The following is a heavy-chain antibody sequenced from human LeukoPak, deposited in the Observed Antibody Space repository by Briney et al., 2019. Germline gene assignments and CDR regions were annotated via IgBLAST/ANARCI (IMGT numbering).Heavy chain of an antibody. D-gene: IGHD3-3*01. CDR1: GFTFSSYA. V-gene: IGHV3-23*01. Sequence: GGSLRLSCAASGFTFSSYAMSWVRQAPGKGLEWVSAISGGSADYADSVKGRFTISRDNAKNSLYLQMNSLRAEDTAVYYCARASDFWSGAYYYSMDVWGKGTTVTVSS. CDR3: ARASDFWSGAYYYSMDV. J-gene: IGHJ6*03. CDR2: ISGGSA.